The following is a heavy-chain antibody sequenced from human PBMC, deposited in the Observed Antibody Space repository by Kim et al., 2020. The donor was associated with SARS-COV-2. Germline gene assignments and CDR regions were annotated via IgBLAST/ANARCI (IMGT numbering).Heavy chain of an antibody. CDR3: ARLTGANWFDP. D-gene: IGHD3-9*01. J-gene: IGHJ5*02. V-gene: IGHV1-69*02. Sequence: ANYAQKFQGRVTITADKSTSTAYMELSSLRSEDTAVYYCARLTGANWFDPWGQGTLVTVSS. CDR2: A.